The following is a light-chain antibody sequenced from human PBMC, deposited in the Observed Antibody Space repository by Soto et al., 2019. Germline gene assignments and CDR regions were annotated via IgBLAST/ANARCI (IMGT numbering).Light chain of an antibody. CDR1: QNILYSSKNKNY. CDR3: QQYYSSPFT. J-gene: IGKJ3*01. Sequence: DIVMTQSPDSLAVSLGERATINCKSSQNILYSSKNKNYLAWYQQKPRQIPQLLIYWASTRESGVPDRFSGSGSGTDFTLTISSLQAEDVAVYYCQQYYSSPFTFGPGTKVEIK. V-gene: IGKV4-1*01. CDR2: WAS.